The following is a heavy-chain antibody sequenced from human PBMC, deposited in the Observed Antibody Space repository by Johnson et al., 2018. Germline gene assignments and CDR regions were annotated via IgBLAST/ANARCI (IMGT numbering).Heavy chain of an antibody. D-gene: IGHD1-14*01. V-gene: IGHV3-30*18. CDR1: GFTFSSFG. CDR2: ISYDGNNK. J-gene: IGHJ6*02. Sequence: QVQLGQSGGGVVQPGRSLRLSCAASGFTFSSFGMHWVRQAPGKGLEGVAVISYDGNNKYYADSVKGRFTLSRDNVKNTVFLQMNSLRPEDTAVYYCAKDMSDVAITSYHYYYGMDVRGQGTTVTVSS. CDR3: AKDMSDVAITSYHYYYGMDV.